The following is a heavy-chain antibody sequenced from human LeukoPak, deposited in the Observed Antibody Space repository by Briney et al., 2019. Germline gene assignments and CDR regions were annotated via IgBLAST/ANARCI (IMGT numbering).Heavy chain of an antibody. D-gene: IGHD3-22*01. Sequence: GGSLRLSCAASGFTFSDYYMSWIRQAPGKGLEWVSYISGSGSTIYYADSVKGRFTISRDNAKNSLYLQMNSLRAEDTAVYYCARISGSYYYDSSGHLWGDDAFDIWGQGTMVTVSS. J-gene: IGHJ3*02. CDR2: ISGSGSTI. CDR3: ARISGSYYYDSSGHLWGDDAFDI. CDR1: GFTFSDYY. V-gene: IGHV3-11*01.